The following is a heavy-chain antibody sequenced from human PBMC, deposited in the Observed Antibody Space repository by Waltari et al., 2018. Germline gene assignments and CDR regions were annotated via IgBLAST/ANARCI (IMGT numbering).Heavy chain of an antibody. D-gene: IGHD6-19*01. J-gene: IGHJ5*01. CDR2: TIPIFGTA. Sequence: QVQLVQSGAEVKKPGSSVKVSCKASGDTFTKYSLSWLRQAPGQGLQWMGRTIPIFGTAKYAQKFQGRVTIAADESTSTTYMQLSSLSPEDTAMYYCATDPIPYSSSPVDWFDSWGQGTLVTVSS. CDR3: ATDPIPYSSSPVDWFDS. CDR1: GDTFTKYS. V-gene: IGHV1-69*12.